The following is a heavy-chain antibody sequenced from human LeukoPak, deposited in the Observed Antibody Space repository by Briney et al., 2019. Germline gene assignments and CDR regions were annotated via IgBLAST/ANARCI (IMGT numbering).Heavy chain of an antibody. CDR2: VNHDASRI. V-gene: IGHV3-23*01. D-gene: IGHD2-2*01. Sequence: GGSLRLSCAASGLSFSDFAMTWVRQAPGKGLEWVSSVNHDASRIFYTDSVEGRFSISRDNSRNTLYLQMNGLRAEDTAVYHCAKDREYRLLWGYFDSCGQGTLVTVSS. CDR1: GLSFSDFA. J-gene: IGHJ4*02. CDR3: AKDREYRLLWGYFDS.